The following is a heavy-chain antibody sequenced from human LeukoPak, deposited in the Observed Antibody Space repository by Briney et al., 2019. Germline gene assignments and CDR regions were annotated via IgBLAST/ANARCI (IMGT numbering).Heavy chain of an antibody. V-gene: IGHV3-23*01. CDR3: ARFRDAYSP. CDR1: RFTFSTYA. J-gene: IGHJ3*01. CDR2: ISTSDLTT. Sequence: PGGSLRLSCAASRFTFSTYAMTWVRQAPGKGLEWVSAISTSDLTTYYADSVKGRFTISRDNSKNTLYLQMNSLRAEDAAVYYGARFRDAYSPWGQGTMVTVSS. D-gene: IGHD5-24*01.